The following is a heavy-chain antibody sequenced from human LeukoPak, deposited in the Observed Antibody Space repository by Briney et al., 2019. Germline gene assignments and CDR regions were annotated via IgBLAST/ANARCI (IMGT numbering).Heavy chain of an antibody. CDR1: GFTFSSYA. CDR2: ISATGGTT. V-gene: IGHV3-23*01. D-gene: IGHD5-18*01. Sequence: GGSLRLSCAASGFTFSSYAMGWVRQVPGKGLEWVSAISATGGTTYYADSVKGRFTISRDNSKNTLYLRMRSLRAEDTAVYYCAKTRYTYGFGLDYWGQGTPLTVSS. J-gene: IGHJ4*02. CDR3: AKTRYTYGFGLDY.